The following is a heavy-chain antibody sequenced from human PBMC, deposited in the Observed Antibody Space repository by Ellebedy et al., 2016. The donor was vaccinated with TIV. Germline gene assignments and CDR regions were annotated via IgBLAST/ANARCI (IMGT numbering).Heavy chain of an antibody. CDR2: INAKRGAT. J-gene: IGHJ4*02. Sequence: AASVKVSCKTSGYTFLDCHLHWVRQAPGQGLEWMGWINAKRGATIYVQKFHDRVTMTRDMSISTAFLEVKWLTSDDTAVDYCSRNGVSVWSDFDYWGQGTLVTVSS. V-gene: IGHV1-2*02. D-gene: IGHD6-19*01. CDR3: SRNGVSVWSDFDY. CDR1: GYTFLDCH.